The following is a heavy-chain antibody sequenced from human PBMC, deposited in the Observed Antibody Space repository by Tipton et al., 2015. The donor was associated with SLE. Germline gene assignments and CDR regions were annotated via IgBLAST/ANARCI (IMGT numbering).Heavy chain of an antibody. CDR3: ARGYPMDH. V-gene: IGHV4-4*07. CDR2: IYTSGTT. Sequence: TLSLTCSVSGGSISSYSWSWIWQPAGKGVEWIGRIYTSGTTDYSSSLKGRITISFDMSTNQFYLRLSSVTAADAAVYYCARGYPMDHWGQGTLVTVSS. CDR1: GGSISSYS. J-gene: IGHJ4*02. D-gene: IGHD6-13*01.